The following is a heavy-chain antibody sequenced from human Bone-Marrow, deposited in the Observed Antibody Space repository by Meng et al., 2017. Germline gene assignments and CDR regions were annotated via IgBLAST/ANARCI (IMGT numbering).Heavy chain of an antibody. CDR2: INPSGGST. CDR3: AREWASSWNRYYYYGMDV. J-gene: IGHJ6*02. Sequence: ASVKVSCKASGYTFTSYYMHWVRQAPGQGLEWMGIINPSGGSTSYAQKFQGRVTITADESTSTAYMELSSLRSEDTAVYYCAREWASSWNRYYYYGMDVWGQGTTVTVSS. CDR1: GYTFTSYY. V-gene: IGHV1-46*01. D-gene: IGHD6-13*01.